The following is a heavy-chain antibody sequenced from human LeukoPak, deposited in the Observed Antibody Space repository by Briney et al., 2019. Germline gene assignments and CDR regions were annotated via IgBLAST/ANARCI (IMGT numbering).Heavy chain of an antibody. V-gene: IGHV3-30*02. Sequence: GGSLRLSCAASGFTFSSYGMHWVRQAPGKGLEWVAFIRYDGSNKYYADSVKGRFTISRDNSKNTLYLQMNSLRAEDTAVYYCAKDEIAAALGYFDYWGQGTLVTVSS. J-gene: IGHJ4*02. CDR3: AKDEIAAALGYFDY. D-gene: IGHD6-13*01. CDR1: GFTFSSYG. CDR2: IRYDGSNK.